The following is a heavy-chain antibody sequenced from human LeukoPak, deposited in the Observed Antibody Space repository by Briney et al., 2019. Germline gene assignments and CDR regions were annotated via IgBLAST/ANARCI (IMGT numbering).Heavy chain of an antibody. V-gene: IGHV1-69*05. CDR3: ARTPPALGWFDP. D-gene: IGHD2-15*01. J-gene: IGHJ5*02. Sequence: SVKVSCKASGGTFSSYAIIWVRQAPGQGLEWMGGIIPIFGTANYAQKPQGRVTITTDESTSTAYMELSSLRSEDTAVSYCARTPPALGWFDPWGQGTLVTVSS. CDR2: IIPIFGTA. CDR1: GGTFSSYA.